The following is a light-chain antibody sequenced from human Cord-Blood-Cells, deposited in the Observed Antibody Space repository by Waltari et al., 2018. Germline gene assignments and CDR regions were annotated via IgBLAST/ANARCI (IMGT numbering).Light chain of an antibody. J-gene: IGLJ3*02. CDR2: SNT. Sequence: QSVLTQPPSASGTPGQRVTISCSGSSSNIGSNTVNWYQQLPGTAPKLLIDSNTQRPSGVPDRFSGSEYGTSASLAISGLQSEDEADYYCAAWDDSLNGRVFGGGTKLTVL. CDR3: AAWDDSLNGRV. CDR1: SSNIGSNT. V-gene: IGLV1-44*01.